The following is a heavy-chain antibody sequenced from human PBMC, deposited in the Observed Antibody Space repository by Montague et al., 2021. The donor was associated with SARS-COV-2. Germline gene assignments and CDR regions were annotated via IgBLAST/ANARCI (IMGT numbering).Heavy chain of an antibody. CDR3: ARGSGWYKYWYFDL. Sequence: SETLSLTCTVSGGSLSSYYWSWIRQPPGKGLEWIGYIYYSGSTNYNPSLKSRVTISVDTSKNQFSLNLSSVTAADTAVYYCARGSGWYKYWYFDLWGRGTLVTVSS. J-gene: IGHJ2*01. V-gene: IGHV4-59*12. D-gene: IGHD6-19*01. CDR2: IYYSGST. CDR1: GGSLSSYY.